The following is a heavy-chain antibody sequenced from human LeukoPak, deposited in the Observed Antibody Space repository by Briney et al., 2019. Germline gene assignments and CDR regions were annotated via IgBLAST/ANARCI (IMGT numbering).Heavy chain of an antibody. CDR1: GFTFSSYA. D-gene: IGHD3-22*01. V-gene: IGHV3-30-3*01. CDR3: ARYTIPYYDSSGPFDY. Sequence: GGSLRLSCAASGFTFSSYAMHWVRQAPGKGLEWVAVISYDGSNKYYADSVKGRFTISRDNSKNTLYLRMNSLRAEDTAVYYCARYTIPYYDSSGPFDYWGQGTLVTVSS. CDR2: ISYDGSNK. J-gene: IGHJ4*02.